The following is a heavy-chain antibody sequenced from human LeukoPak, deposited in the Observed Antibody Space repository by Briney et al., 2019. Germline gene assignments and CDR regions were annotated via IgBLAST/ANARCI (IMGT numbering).Heavy chain of an antibody. CDR1: GDSISSGTYF. D-gene: IGHD1-26*01. Sequence: SETLSLTCTVSGDSISSGTYFWSWIRQPAGKGLEWIGRIYTSGSTNYNPSVRSRVTISVDTSNNQFSLQLTSVTAADAAVYYCARVDSGSYWGYYYYYMDVWGKGTTVTVSS. J-gene: IGHJ6*03. CDR3: ARVDSGSYWGYYYYYMDV. V-gene: IGHV4-61*02. CDR2: IYTSGST.